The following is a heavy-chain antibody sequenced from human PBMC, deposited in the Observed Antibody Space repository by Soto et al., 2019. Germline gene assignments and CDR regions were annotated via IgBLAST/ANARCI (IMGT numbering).Heavy chain of an antibody. Sequence: QVQLVQSGAEVKKPGSSVKVSCKASGGTFSDYGIVWVRQAPGQGLQWMGAIIPMLGAANSAQNFQGRITITADKSTNTAFMELSSLISGDTAVYYCARSGWSGAYDVWCQGTMVTVSS. D-gene: IGHD6-19*01. V-gene: IGHV1-69*06. CDR2: IIPMLGAA. CDR1: GGTFSDYG. CDR3: ARSGWSGAYDV. J-gene: IGHJ3*01.